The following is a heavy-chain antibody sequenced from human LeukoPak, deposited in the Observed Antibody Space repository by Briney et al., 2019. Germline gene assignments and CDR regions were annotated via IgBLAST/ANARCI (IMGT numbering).Heavy chain of an antibody. CDR1: GGSISDYY. CDR2: IYYSGRT. Sequence: SETLPLTCTVSGGSISDYYWNWMRQPPGKGLEWIGYIYYSGRTNYNPSLKSRVSISVDTSKNQFSLKLSSVTAADTVVYYCARDFRGSVDAFDIWGQGTMVAVSS. J-gene: IGHJ3*02. V-gene: IGHV4-59*01. CDR3: ARDFRGSVDAFDI.